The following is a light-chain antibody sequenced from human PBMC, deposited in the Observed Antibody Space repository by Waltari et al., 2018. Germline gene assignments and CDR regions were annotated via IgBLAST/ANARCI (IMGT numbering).Light chain of an antibody. J-gene: IGLJ3*02. CDR1: INDVGFEAY. CDR3: CSYAGAYTFV. Sequence: QSALTQPHSVSASPGQSVTIPCPGSINDVGFEAYVSWYPQLPGKAPKLILYVVGKRPSGVPSRFSGAKYGTTASLTISGLQTDDEATYYCCSYAGAYTFVFGGGTKLTVL. V-gene: IGLV2-11*01. CDR2: VVG.